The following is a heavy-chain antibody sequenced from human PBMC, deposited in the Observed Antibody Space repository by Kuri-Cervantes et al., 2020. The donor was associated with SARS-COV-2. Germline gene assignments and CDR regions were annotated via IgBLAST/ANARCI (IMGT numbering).Heavy chain of an antibody. CDR2: IYPGDSDT. CDR3: ARRVAASYYYGMDV. CDR1: GYSFTSYW. Sequence: GGSLRLSCKGSGYSFTSYWIGWVRQMPGKGLEWMGIIYPGDSDTRYSPSSQGQVTISADKSISTAYLQWSSLKASDTAMYYCARRVAASYYYGMDVWGQGTTVTVSS. V-gene: IGHV5-51*01. D-gene: IGHD6-13*01. J-gene: IGHJ6*02.